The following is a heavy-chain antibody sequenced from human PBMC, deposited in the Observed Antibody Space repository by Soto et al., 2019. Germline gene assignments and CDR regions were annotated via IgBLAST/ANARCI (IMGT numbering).Heavy chain of an antibody. V-gene: IGHV4-39*01. Sequence: QLQLQESGPGLVKPSETLSLTCTVSGGSISSSSYYWGWIRQPPGKGLEWIGSIYYSGSTYYNPSLKSRVTISVDTSKNQFSLKLSSVTAADTAVYYCARHEGGSLRKGSEYFQHWGQGTLVTVSS. CDR3: ARHEGGSLRKGSEYFQH. CDR1: GGSISSSSYY. D-gene: IGHD1-26*01. CDR2: IYYSGST. J-gene: IGHJ1*01.